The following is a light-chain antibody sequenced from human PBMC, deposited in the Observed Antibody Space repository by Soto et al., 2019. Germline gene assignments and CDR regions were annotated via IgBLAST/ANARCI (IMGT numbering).Light chain of an antibody. CDR3: QQYENYWT. CDR2: GVS. Sequence: EIVLTQSPGTLSLSPGGRATLSCRASQSVSNNYLAWYLQKPGQAPRLLMFGVSRRATGIPDRFSGSGSGTDFTLSISRLEPDDCATYYCQQYENYWTFGQGTRVEIK. J-gene: IGKJ1*01. V-gene: IGKV3-20*01. CDR1: QSVSNNY.